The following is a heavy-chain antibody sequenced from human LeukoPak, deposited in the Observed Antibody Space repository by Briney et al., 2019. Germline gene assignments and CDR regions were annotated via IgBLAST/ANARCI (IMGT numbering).Heavy chain of an antibody. CDR2: INPSAGTT. J-gene: IGHJ4*02. Sequence: ASVKVSCKASGHSFSTYYMYWVRQAPGQGLEWMGLINPSAGTTSYAQKFQGRITMTRDMSTSTVYMELSSLRSEDTAVYYCARERTAGAAKLTADYWGQGTLVTVSS. CDR1: GHSFSTYY. D-gene: IGHD4/OR15-4a*01. CDR3: ARERTAGAAKLTADY. V-gene: IGHV1-46*01.